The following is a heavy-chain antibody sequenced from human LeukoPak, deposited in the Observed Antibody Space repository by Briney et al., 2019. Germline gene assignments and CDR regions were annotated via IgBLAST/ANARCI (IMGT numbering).Heavy chain of an antibody. Sequence: SQTLSLTCTVSGGSISSGSYYWSWIRQPAGKGLEWIGRIYTSGSTNYNPSLKGRVTISVDTSKNQFSLKLSSVTAADTAVYYCARGRSGWFLFDYWGQGTLVTVSS. V-gene: IGHV4-61*02. D-gene: IGHD6-19*01. CDR3: ARGRSGWFLFDY. J-gene: IGHJ4*02. CDR2: IYTSGST. CDR1: GGSISSGSYY.